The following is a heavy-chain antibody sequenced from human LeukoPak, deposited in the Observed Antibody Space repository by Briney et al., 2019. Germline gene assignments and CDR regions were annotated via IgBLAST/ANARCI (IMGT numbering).Heavy chain of an antibody. CDR2: ISYDGSNK. CDR3: ANWLLTTVVLN. D-gene: IGHD4-23*01. J-gene: IGHJ4*02. Sequence: GGSLRLSCAASGFTFSSYGMHWVRQAPGKGLEWVAVISYDGSNKYYADSVKGRFTISRDNSKNTLYLQMNSLRAEDTAVYYCANWLLTTVVLNWGQGTLATVSS. V-gene: IGHV3-30*18. CDR1: GFTFSSYG.